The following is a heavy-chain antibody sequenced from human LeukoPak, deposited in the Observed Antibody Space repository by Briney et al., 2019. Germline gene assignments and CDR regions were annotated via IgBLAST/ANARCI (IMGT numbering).Heavy chain of an antibody. J-gene: IGHJ3*02. CDR2: IYMGTT. D-gene: IGHD4-17*01. CDR3: ARDPTTVTKGFDI. V-gene: IGHV4-4*07. Sequence: PSETLSLTCTVSGGSISTFFWTWIRQSAGKGLEWIGRIYMGTTYYNPSVESRVTISVDTSKNQFSLKLSSVAAADTAVYYCARDPTTVTKGFDIWGQGTMVTVSS. CDR1: GGSISTFF.